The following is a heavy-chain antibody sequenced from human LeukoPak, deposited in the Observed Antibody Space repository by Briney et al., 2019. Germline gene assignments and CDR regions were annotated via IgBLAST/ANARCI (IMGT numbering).Heavy chain of an antibody. CDR2: IYYSGST. V-gene: IGHV4-59*01. CDR3: ARGRYCSSTSCSPYYFDY. D-gene: IGHD2-2*01. Sequence: SETLSLTCTVSGDSISSYYWSWIRQPPGKGLEWIGYIYYSGSTNYNPSLKSRVTISVDTSKNQFSLKLSSVTAADTAVYYCARGRYCSSTSCSPYYFDYWGQGTLVTVSS. CDR1: GDSISSYY. J-gene: IGHJ4*02.